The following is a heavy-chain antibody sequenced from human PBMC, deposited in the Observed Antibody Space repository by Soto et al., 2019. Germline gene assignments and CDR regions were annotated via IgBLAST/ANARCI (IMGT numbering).Heavy chain of an antibody. CDR2: ISWNSGSI. Sequence: EVQLVESGGGLVQPGRSLRLSCIASGFTFDDYGMHWVRQAPGKGLEWVSGISWNSGSIGYADSVKGRFTISRDNAKNALYLQMNSLRAEDTAFYFCTSAVTTGYWGQGTLVTVSS. D-gene: IGHD6-19*01. J-gene: IGHJ4*02. CDR3: TSAVTTGY. V-gene: IGHV3-9*01. CDR1: GFTFDDYG.